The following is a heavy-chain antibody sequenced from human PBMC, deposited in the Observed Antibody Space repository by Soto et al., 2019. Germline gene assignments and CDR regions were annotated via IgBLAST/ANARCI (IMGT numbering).Heavy chain of an antibody. V-gene: IGHV1-18*01. Sequence: ASVNVSCKASGYTFTSYGISWVRQVPGQGLEWMGWISAYNGNTNYAQKLQGRVTMTTDTSTSTAYMELRSLRSDDTAVYYCARDHVTPSDFWSQNNFYYYYYGMDVWGQGTTVTVSS. CDR3: ARDHVTPSDFWSQNNFYYYYYGMDV. D-gene: IGHD3-3*01. J-gene: IGHJ6*02. CDR2: ISAYNGNT. CDR1: GYTFTSYG.